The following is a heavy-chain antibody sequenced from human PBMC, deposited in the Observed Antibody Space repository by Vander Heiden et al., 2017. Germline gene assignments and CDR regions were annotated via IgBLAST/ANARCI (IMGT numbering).Heavy chain of an antibody. J-gene: IGHJ6*02. CDR1: GFTLSNYW. CDR2: ISSDGSST. Sequence: EVQLVESGGGLVQPGGSLSLSCAASGFTLSNYWMHWVRQAPGKGLVWVSRISSDGSSTSYADSVKGRFTISRDNAKNTLYLQMNSLRAEDTAVYYCARGNYYGMDVWGQGTTVTVSS. V-gene: IGHV3-74*01. CDR3: ARGNYYGMDV.